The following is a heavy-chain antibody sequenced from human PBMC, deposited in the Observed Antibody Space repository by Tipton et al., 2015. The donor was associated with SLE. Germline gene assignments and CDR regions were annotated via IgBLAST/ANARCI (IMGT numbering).Heavy chain of an antibody. V-gene: IGHV3-72*01. CDR3: ATDLEIAVAGSYYYYYMDV. J-gene: IGHJ6*03. D-gene: IGHD6-19*01. CDR2: TSNKANSYTT. Sequence: SLRLSCAASGFTFSDHYMDWVRQAPGKGLEWVGRTSNKANSYTTEYAASVKGRFTISRDDSKNSLYLQMNSLKTEDTAVYYCATDLEIAVAGSYYYYYMDVWGKGTAVSVS. CDR1: GFTFSDHY.